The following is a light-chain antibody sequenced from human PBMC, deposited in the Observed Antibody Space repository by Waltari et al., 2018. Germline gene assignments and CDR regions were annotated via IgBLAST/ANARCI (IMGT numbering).Light chain of an antibody. Sequence: SYELTQPPSVSVSPGQTASITCPGDNLGATYACWYQQKPGQSPVLVIYQDNKRPSGIPERFSGSNSGNTSTLTISGTQPMDEADYYCQTWDSSTVLFGGGTELTVL. CDR2: QDN. J-gene: IGLJ2*01. CDR1: NLGATY. CDR3: QTWDSSTVL. V-gene: IGLV3-1*01.